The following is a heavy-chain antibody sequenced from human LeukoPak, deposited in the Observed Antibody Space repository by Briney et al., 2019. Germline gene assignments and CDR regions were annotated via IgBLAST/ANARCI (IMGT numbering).Heavy chain of an antibody. V-gene: IGHV1-46*01. CDR3: ARESGRDSSSWYIAVDRYGMDV. CDR2: INPNDGST. Sequence: ASVKVSCKASVYTFTSYYMHWVRQAPGQGLEWMGIINPNDGSTNYAQKFQGRVTITRDTCTSTVYMELSSLRCEDTAVYSCARESGRDSSSWYIAVDRYGMDVWGQGATVTVSS. CDR1: VYTFTSYY. D-gene: IGHD6-13*01. J-gene: IGHJ6*02.